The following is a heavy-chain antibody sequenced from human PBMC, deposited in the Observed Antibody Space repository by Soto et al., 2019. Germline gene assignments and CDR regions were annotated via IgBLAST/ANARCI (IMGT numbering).Heavy chain of an antibody. Sequence: QVQLQESGPGLVKSSETLSLICFVSGEALGSGQSYWNWIRQAPGKGLEWIGQTFVTGATKYSACLNGGVTMSADTSKSRISLTLTSVTAADSATYFCARGRSDSAGSSFGRRMDVWGQGTTVTVSS. CDR1: GEALGSGQSY. V-gene: IGHV4-61*01. CDR3: ARGRSDSAGSSFGRRMDV. CDR2: TFVTGAT. J-gene: IGHJ6*02. D-gene: IGHD3-10*01.